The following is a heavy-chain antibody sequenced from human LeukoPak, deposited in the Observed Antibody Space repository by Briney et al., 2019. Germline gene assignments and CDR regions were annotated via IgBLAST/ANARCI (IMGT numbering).Heavy chain of an antibody. Sequence: SETLSLTCTVSGGSITNNNYYWDWIRQPPGKGLEWIGDLYYSGSTHYNPSLKSRVTISVDTSKNQFSLKLSSVTAADTAVYYCARLGIVGATAGAFDIWGQGTMVTVSS. CDR2: LYYSGST. CDR1: GGSITNNNYY. J-gene: IGHJ3*02. V-gene: IGHV4-39*01. CDR3: ARLGIVGATAGAFDI. D-gene: IGHD1-26*01.